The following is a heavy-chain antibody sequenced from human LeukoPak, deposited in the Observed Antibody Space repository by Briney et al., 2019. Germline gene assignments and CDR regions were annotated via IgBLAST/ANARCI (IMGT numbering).Heavy chain of an antibody. Sequence: ASVKVSCKGSGYTFTGYYMHWVRQAPGQGLEWMGWINPNSGGTNYAQKFQGRVTMTRDTSISTAYMELSRLRSDDTAVYYCARDGADYDILTGYYRGNWFDPWGQGTLVTVSS. CDR2: INPNSGGT. CDR3: ARDGADYDILTGYYRGNWFDP. D-gene: IGHD3-9*01. CDR1: GYTFTGYY. J-gene: IGHJ5*02. V-gene: IGHV1-2*02.